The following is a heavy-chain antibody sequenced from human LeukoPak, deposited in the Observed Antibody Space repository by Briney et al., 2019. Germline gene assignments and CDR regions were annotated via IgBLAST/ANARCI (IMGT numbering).Heavy chain of an antibody. V-gene: IGHV3-7*01. CDR1: GFTFSSYW. CDR2: IKKDGSER. Sequence: PGGSLRLSCVASGFTFSSYWMSWVRRGPGKGLEWVADIKKDGSERYYVDSVKGRFTISRDTARNSVFLQMNSLRVEDTAVYYCTWSGEADWGQGTLVTVSS. CDR3: TWSGEAD. J-gene: IGHJ4*02. D-gene: IGHD3-3*01.